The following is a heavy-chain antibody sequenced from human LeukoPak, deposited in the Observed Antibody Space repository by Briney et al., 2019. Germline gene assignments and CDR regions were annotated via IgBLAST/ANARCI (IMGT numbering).Heavy chain of an antibody. Sequence: ASVKVSCKASDYTFTNYGISWVRQAPGQGLEWMGWISAYTGNTNQAQKLQGRVTMTTDTSTRTAYMELRSLRSDDTAVYYCARDYCDSSGYYYVFAYWGQGTLVTVSS. CDR2: ISAYTGNT. J-gene: IGHJ4*02. V-gene: IGHV1-18*01. CDR3: ARDYCDSSGYYYVFAY. CDR1: DYTFTNYG. D-gene: IGHD3-22*01.